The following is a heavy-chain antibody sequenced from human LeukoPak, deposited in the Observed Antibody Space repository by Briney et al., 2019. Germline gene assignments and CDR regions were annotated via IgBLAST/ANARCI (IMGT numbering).Heavy chain of an antibody. J-gene: IGHJ4*02. D-gene: IGHD5-24*01. V-gene: IGHV3-23*01. CDR3: AKSGYNRFDY. Sequence: PGGTLRLSCAASGFTFSSSAMSWVRQAPGKGLEWVSTISGSGAYYADSVKGRFTISRDNSKNTLYLQMNSLRAEDTAIYYCAKSGYNRFDYWGQGTLVTVSS. CDR2: ISGSGA. CDR1: GFTFSSSA.